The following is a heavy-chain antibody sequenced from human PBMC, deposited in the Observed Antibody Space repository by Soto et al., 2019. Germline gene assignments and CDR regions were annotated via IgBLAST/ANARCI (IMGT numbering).Heavy chain of an antibody. CDR1: GGSIRNNYVY. D-gene: IGHD1-7*01. CDR2: IYYGGST. Sequence: PSETLSLTCAVSGGSIRNNYVYWGWIRQPPGKGLEWIGSIYYGGSTYYNPSLKSRVTISVDTSKNQFSLKLTSVTAEDTAVYYCARDSGTTSYVLDYFDYWGQGTLVTVSS. V-gene: IGHV4-39*02. CDR3: ARDSGTTSYVLDYFDY. J-gene: IGHJ4*02.